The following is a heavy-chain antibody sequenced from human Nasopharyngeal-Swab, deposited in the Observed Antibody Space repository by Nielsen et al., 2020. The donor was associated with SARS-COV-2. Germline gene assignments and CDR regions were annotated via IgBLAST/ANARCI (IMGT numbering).Heavy chain of an antibody. CDR1: GFTFSSYS. J-gene: IGHJ6*02. Sequence: GESLKISCAASGFTFSSYSMNWVRQAPGKGLEWVSSISSSGSYVYYADSVKGRFTISRDNAKNSLYLQMNSLRAEDTAVYYCARGVDSSSWYFPYYYYGMDVWGQGTTVTVSS. CDR2: ISSSGSYV. D-gene: IGHD6-13*01. CDR3: ARGVDSSSWYFPYYYYGMDV. V-gene: IGHV3-21*01.